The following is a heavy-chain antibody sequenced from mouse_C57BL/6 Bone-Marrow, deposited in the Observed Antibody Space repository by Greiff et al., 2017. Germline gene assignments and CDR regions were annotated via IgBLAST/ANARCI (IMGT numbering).Heavy chain of an antibody. D-gene: IGHD1-1*01. CDR2: IYPRSGNT. Sequence: QVQLQQSGAELARPGASVKLSCKASGYTFTSYGISWVKQRTGQGLEWIGEIYPRSGNTYYNEKFKGKATLTADKSSSTAYMELRSLTSEDSAVYFGARQEDIDYYGSPFAYWGQGTLVTVSA. CDR3: ARQEDIDYYGSPFAY. V-gene: IGHV1-81*01. CDR1: GYTFTSYG. J-gene: IGHJ3*01.